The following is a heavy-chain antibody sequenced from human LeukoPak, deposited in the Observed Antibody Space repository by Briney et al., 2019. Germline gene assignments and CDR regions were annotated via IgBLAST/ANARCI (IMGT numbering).Heavy chain of an antibody. V-gene: IGHV4-34*01. J-gene: IGHJ6*03. CDR1: GGSFSGYS. CDR2: INHSGST. CDR3: ARGGYKRLYYMDV. D-gene: IGHD5-18*01. Sequence: KPSETLSLTCAVYGGSFSGYSWSWIRQPPGEGLEWIGEINHSGSTTYNTSLKSRVTISVATSKNQFSLKLSSVTAADTAVYYCARGGYKRLYYMDVWGKGTTVTVSS.